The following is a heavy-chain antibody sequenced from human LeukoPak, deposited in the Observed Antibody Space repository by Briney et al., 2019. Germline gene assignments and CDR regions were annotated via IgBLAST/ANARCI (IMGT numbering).Heavy chain of an antibody. D-gene: IGHD6-6*01. Sequence: GRSLRLSCAASGFTFDDYAMHWVRQAPGKGLEWVSGISWNSGSIGYADSVKGRFTISRDNAKNSLYLQMNSLRAEDMALYYCAKDSKSIGLNWFDPWGQGTLVTVSS. V-gene: IGHV3-9*03. J-gene: IGHJ5*02. CDR1: GFTFDDYA. CDR2: ISWNSGSI. CDR3: AKDSKSIGLNWFDP.